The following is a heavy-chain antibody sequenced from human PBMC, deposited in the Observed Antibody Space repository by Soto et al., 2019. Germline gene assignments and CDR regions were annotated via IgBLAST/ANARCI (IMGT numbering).Heavy chain of an antibody. CDR3: AWSRSINYYFDS. D-gene: IGHD3-3*01. V-gene: IGHV3-15*01. Sequence: EVQLVESGGGLVKPGGSLRLSCAASGFKFSDAWMSWVRQAPGKGPEWVGRIKSRGSGGTTDYSAPVKGRFTISRDDSQNTLFLKKNSLKTEDTAVYYCAWSRSINYYFDSWGQGTLVTVSS. CDR2: IKSRGSGGTT. J-gene: IGHJ4*02. CDR1: GFKFSDAW.